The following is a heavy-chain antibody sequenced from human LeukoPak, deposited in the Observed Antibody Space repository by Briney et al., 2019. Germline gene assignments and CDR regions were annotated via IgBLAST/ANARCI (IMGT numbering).Heavy chain of an antibody. Sequence: GASVKVSCKASGYTFTSYGISWVRQAPGQGLEWMGWISAYNGNTNYAQKFQGRVTMTTDTSTSTAYMELRSLRSDDTAVYFCARDAGSYNYYYYGMDVWGQGTTVTVSS. J-gene: IGHJ6*02. CDR1: GYTFTSYG. CDR3: ARDAGSYNYYYYGMDV. CDR2: ISAYNGNT. V-gene: IGHV1-18*01. D-gene: IGHD1-26*01.